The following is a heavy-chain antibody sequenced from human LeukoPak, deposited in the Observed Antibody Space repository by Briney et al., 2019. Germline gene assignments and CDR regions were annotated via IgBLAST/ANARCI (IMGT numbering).Heavy chain of an antibody. Sequence: PSETLSLTCAVYGGSFSGYYWSWIRQPPGKGLEWIGEINHSGSTNYNPSLKSRVTISVDTSKNQFSLKLSSVTAADTAVYYCARGWVVLAHHFDYWGQGTLVTVSS. J-gene: IGHJ4*02. V-gene: IGHV4-34*01. CDR1: GGSFSGYY. D-gene: IGHD2-21*01. CDR3: ARGWVVLAHHFDY. CDR2: INHSGST.